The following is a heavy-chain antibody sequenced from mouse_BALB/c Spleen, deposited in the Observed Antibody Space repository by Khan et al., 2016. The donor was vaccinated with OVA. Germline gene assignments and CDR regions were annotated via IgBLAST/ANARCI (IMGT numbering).Heavy chain of an antibody. V-gene: IGHV5-9*02. CDR3: ASHGGFNPYFAMDY. J-gene: IGHJ4*01. Sequence: EVELVESGGGLVKPGGSLKLSCAASGFAFSSYDMSWVRQTPERRLEWVALISNGGSYTNYPDSVKGRFTISRDNARNSLYLQVSSLRSEDTALYDCASHGGFNPYFAMDYWGQGTSVTVSS. CDR1: GFAFSSYD. CDR2: ISNGGSYT.